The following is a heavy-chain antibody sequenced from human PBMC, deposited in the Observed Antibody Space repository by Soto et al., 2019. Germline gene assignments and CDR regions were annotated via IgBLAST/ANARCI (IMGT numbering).Heavy chain of an antibody. Sequence: WGSLRLSCAASGCTCRSYAMSWVRQAPGTGLEWVSALSGSGGSTYYADSVKGRFTISRDNSKNTPYLQMNSLRAEDTAVYYCAAPYGSGSPRALYYYYYMDVWGKGTTVTVSS. CDR2: LSGSGGST. CDR3: AAPYGSGSPRALYYYYYMDV. CDR1: GCTCRSYA. V-gene: IGHV3-23*01. J-gene: IGHJ6*03. D-gene: IGHD3-10*01.